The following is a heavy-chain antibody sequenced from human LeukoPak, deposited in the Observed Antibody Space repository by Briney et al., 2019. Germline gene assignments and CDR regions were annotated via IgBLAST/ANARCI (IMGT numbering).Heavy chain of an antibody. J-gene: IGHJ5*02. V-gene: IGHV5-51*01. Sequence: GESLKISCKASGYTFTYFWIGWVRQMPGKGLEWVGIVYASDSDIRYSPSFEGQVRISADKSISTAYLQWTSLRASDTATYYCARLIGGGRNWLDPWGEGTQVTVSS. CDR2: VYASDSDI. CDR1: GYTFTYFW. D-gene: IGHD1-26*01. CDR3: ARLIGGGRNWLDP.